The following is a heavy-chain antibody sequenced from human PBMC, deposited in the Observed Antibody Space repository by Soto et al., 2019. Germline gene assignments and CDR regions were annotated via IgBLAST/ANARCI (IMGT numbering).Heavy chain of an antibody. J-gene: IGHJ3*02. D-gene: IGHD2-21*02. CDR2: MSHSGGT. CDR3: ARVERGTATTVVDAFDI. CDR1: GGFVSSGSYY. Sequence: QVQLQQWGAGLLKPSETLSLTCVVYGGFVSSGSYYWSWIRQPPGKGLEWIGEMSHSGGTHFNPSLKSGDTTAVDTSKNQFSLKRGSVTAADTALYYCARVERGTATTVVDAFDIWGPGTMVTVSS. V-gene: IGHV4-34*01.